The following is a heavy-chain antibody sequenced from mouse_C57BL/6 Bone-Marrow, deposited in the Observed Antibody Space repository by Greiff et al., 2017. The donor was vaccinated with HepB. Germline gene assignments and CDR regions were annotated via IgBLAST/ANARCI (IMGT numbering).Heavy chain of an antibody. CDR3: ERFDTTVVATYYYAMDY. CDR2: IYPRSGNT. J-gene: IGHJ4*01. CDR1: GYTFTSYG. V-gene: IGHV1-81*01. D-gene: IGHD1-1*01. Sequence: VKLQESGAELARPGASVKLSCKASGYTFTSYGISWVKQRTGQGLEWIGEIYPRSGNTYYNEKFKGKATLTADKSSSTAYMELRSLTSEDSAVYVCERFDTTVVATYYYAMDYWGQGTSVTVSS.